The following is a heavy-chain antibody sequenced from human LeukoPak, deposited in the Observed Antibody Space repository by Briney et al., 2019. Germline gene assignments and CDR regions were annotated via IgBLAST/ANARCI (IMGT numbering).Heavy chain of an antibody. CDR1: GFTFDDYA. CDR2: ISTNSGSI. CDR3: AKIPDAAGSTDAFDI. D-gene: IGHD6-13*01. V-gene: IGHV3-9*01. Sequence: GRSLRLSCAAFGFTFDDYAMHWVRQAPGKGLEWVSGISTNSGSIGYADSVKGRLTTSRDNAKNSLYLQMNSLRAEDTALYYCAKIPDAAGSTDAFDIWGQGTMVTVSS. J-gene: IGHJ3*02.